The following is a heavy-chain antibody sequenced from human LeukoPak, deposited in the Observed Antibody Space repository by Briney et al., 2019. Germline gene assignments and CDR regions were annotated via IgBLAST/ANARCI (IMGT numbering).Heavy chain of an antibody. V-gene: IGHV1-2*02. CDR3: ARDVQLERLLH. Sequence: GASVRVSCKASGYTFTGYYMHWVRQAPGQGLEWMGWINPNSGGTNYAQTFQGRVTMTSDTSISTVYMEMSRLRSDDTAVYYCARDVQLERLLHWGQGTLVTVSS. CDR2: INPNSGGT. CDR1: GYTFTGYY. J-gene: IGHJ4*02. D-gene: IGHD1-1*01.